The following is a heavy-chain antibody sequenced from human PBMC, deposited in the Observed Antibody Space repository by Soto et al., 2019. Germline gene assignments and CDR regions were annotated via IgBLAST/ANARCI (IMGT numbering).Heavy chain of an antibody. CDR3: AGFLDYGDHYFDY. CDR1: GYTFTSYA. J-gene: IGHJ4*02. D-gene: IGHD4-17*01. CDR2: INAGNGNT. V-gene: IGHV1-3*01. Sequence: ASVKVSCKASGYTFTSYAMHWVRQAPGQRLEWMGWINAGNGNTKYSQKIQGRVTITKDTSASTAYMELSSLRSEDTAEYYCAGFLDYGDHYFDYWGQGTLVTVSS.